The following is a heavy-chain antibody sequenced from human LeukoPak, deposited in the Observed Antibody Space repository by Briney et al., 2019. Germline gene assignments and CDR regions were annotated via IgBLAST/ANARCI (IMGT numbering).Heavy chain of an antibody. CDR3: ARMTTSDQYYFEF. CDR1: GFTFRIYW. Sequence: PGRSLRLSCAASGFTFRIYWMSWVRQAPGKGLEWVANIKQDGSEKYYLDAVKGRFTISRDNAKNSLYLQMNSLRAEDTAVYYCARMTTSDQYYFEFWGQGTLVSVSS. J-gene: IGHJ4*02. D-gene: IGHD4-17*01. V-gene: IGHV3-7*01. CDR2: IKQDGSEK.